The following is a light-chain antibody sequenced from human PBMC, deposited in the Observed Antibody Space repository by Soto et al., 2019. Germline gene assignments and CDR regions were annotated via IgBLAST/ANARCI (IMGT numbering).Light chain of an antibody. CDR3: QQYTDSRT. Sequence: EIVLTHSPDARSLFAGERANLXXXASQSVSSDYLAWYHQKPGQPPRLLIYGASSRATGIPARFSGSGSGTDFTLTISRLEPEDFAVYYCQQYTDSRTFGQGTKV. V-gene: IGKV3-20*01. CDR1: QSVSSDY. J-gene: IGKJ1*01. CDR2: GAS.